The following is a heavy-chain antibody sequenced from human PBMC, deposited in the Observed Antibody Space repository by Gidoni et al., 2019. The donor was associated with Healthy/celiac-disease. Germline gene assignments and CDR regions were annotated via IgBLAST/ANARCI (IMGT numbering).Heavy chain of an antibody. Sequence: QLQLQESGPGLVKLSETLSLTCTVSGGSISSSSYYWGWIRQPPGKGLEWIGSIYYSGSTYYNPSLKSRVTISVDTSKNQFSLKLSSVTAADTAVYYCARLKPPVGAKKGLAGEAPTGYYFDYWGQGTLVTVSS. V-gene: IGHV4-39*01. CDR1: GGSISSSSYY. J-gene: IGHJ4*02. D-gene: IGHD1-26*01. CDR3: ARLKPPVGAKKGLAGEAPTGYYFDY. CDR2: IYYSGST.